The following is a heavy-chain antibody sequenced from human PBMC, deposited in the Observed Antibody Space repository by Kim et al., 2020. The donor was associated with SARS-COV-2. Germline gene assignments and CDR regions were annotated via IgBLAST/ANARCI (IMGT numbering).Heavy chain of an antibody. J-gene: IGHJ4*02. Sequence: SYADSVQGRFTISIHNAKNTLYLQMSRLRAEDTAVYYSAPIVGATRAFDYWGQGTLVTVSS. D-gene: IGHD1-26*01. V-gene: IGHV3-74*01. CDR3: APIVGATRAFDY.